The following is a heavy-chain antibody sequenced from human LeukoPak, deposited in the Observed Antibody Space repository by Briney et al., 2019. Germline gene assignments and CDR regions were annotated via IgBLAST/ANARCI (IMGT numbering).Heavy chain of an antibody. V-gene: IGHV1-69*06. Sequence: SVKVSCKASGGTFSSYAISWVRQAPGQGLEWMGGIIPIFGTANYAQKFQGRVTITADKSTSTAYMELSSLRSEDTAVYYCARSLEYSYGPQALDYWGQGTLVTVSS. CDR1: GGTFSSYA. D-gene: IGHD5-18*01. J-gene: IGHJ4*02. CDR3: ARSLEYSYGPQALDY. CDR2: IIPIFGTA.